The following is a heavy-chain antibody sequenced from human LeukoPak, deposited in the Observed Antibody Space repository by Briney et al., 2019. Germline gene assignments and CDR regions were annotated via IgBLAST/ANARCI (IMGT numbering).Heavy chain of an antibody. CDR1: GFSLSTSGMC. Sequence: SGPALVKPTQTLTLTCTFSGFSLSTSGMCVSWIRQPPGKALEWLARIDWDDDKYYSTSLETRLTISKDTSKNQVVLTMTNMDPVDTATYYCARLSMVRGVLDYWGQGTLVTVSS. V-gene: IGHV2-70*11. CDR2: IDWDDDK. CDR3: ARLSMVRGVLDY. D-gene: IGHD3-10*01. J-gene: IGHJ4*02.